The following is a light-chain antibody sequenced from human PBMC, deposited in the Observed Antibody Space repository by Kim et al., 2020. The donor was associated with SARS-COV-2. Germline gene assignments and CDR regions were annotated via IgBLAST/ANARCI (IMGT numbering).Light chain of an antibody. CDR2: YDS. V-gene: IGLV3-21*04. CDR3: QVWDSSSDPVV. CDR1: NIGSKS. J-gene: IGLJ2*01. Sequence: SYELTQPPSVSVAPGKTARITCGGNNIGSKSVHWYQQKPGQAPVLVIYYDSDRPSGIPERFSGSNSGNTATLTISRVEVGDEADYYCQVWDSSSDPVVFGGGTQLTVL.